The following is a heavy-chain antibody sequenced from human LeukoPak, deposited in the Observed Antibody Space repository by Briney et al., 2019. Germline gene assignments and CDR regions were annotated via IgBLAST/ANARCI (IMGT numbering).Heavy chain of an antibody. Sequence: GASVKVSCKASGGTFSSYAISWVRQAPGQGLEWMGGIIPIFGTANYAQKFQGRVTITADKSTSTAYMELSSLRSEDTAVYYCAATQQYCSSTSCFFDYRGQGTLVTVSS. D-gene: IGHD2-2*01. CDR3: AATQQYCSSTSCFFDY. J-gene: IGHJ4*02. CDR1: GGTFSSYA. CDR2: IIPIFGTA. V-gene: IGHV1-69*06.